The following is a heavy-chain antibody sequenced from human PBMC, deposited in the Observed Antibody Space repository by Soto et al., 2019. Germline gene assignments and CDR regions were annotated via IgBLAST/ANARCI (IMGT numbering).Heavy chain of an antibody. CDR1: GGSISRGDYY. V-gene: IGHV4-30-4*01. D-gene: IGHD4-17*01. Sequence: QVQLQEAGPGLVKPSQTLSLTGNVSGGSISRGDYYWSSVRRTPGKGREWLGYIYYTGGAYYTPTLKSRVTISADALEHQFTLRLGSVTAADTAVYFCATYGLGANSRYFDYWGQGTLVTVSS. J-gene: IGHJ4*01. CDR3: ATYGLGANSRYFDY. CDR2: IYYTGGA.